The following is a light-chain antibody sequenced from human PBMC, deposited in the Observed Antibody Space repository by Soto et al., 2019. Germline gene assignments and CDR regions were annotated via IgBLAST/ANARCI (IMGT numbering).Light chain of an antibody. J-gene: IGKJ1*01. CDR3: QQYGSSPQT. CDR1: QGVSSRY. V-gene: IGKV3-20*01. CDR2: GAS. Sequence: TQSPSTLSASVGDRVTITCRASQGVSSRYLAWYQQKPGQAPRLLIYGASSRATGIPDRFSGSGSGTDFTLTISRLEPEDFAVYYCQQYGSSPQTFGQGTKVDIK.